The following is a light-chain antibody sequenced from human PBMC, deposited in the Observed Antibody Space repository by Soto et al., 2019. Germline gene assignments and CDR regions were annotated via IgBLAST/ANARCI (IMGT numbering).Light chain of an antibody. Sequence: QSALTQPASVSGSPGQSITISCTGTSSDFDFYNYVSWYQHHPGKAPKLLISEVTNRPSGVSYRFSGSNSGNTASLTISGLQTEDEADYYCSSYTTSSTPVLFGGGTKVTVL. V-gene: IGLV2-14*01. J-gene: IGLJ2*01. CDR1: SSDFDFYNY. CDR2: EVT. CDR3: SSYTTSSTPVL.